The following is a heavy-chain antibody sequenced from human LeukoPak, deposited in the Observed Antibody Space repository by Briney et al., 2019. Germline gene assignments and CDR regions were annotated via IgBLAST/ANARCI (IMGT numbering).Heavy chain of an antibody. CDR2: IYHSGST. Sequence: PSETLSLTCTVSGYSISSGYYWGWIRQPPGKGLEWIGSIYHSGSTYYNPSLKSRVTISVDTSKNQFSLKLSSVTAADTAVYYCATYSGYDYTVFDSWGQGTLVTVSS. V-gene: IGHV4-38-2*02. J-gene: IGHJ4*02. D-gene: IGHD5-12*01. CDR3: ATYSGYDYTVFDS. CDR1: GYSISSGYY.